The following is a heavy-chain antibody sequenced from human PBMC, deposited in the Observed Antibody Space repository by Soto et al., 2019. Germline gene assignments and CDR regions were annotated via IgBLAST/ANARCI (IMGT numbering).Heavy chain of an antibody. V-gene: IGHV4-4*07. CDR3: ARGGAVATTAHFDN. J-gene: IGHJ4*02. CDR2: IYSNGNT. Sequence: PSETLSLTCTVSGDSINNYYWSWMRLPAGKGLEWIGRIYSNGNTYYNPSLKSRVSMSVDTSKNQFSLILKTVTAADTAVYYCARGGAVATTAHFDNWGQGTLVTVSS. D-gene: IGHD5-12*01. CDR1: GDSINNYY.